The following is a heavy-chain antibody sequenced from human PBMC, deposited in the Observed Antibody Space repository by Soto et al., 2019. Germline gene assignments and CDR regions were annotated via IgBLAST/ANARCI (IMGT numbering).Heavy chain of an antibody. CDR3: AKDQSDRHWYFDL. CDR1: GFTFSSYA. CDR2: ISGSGGRT. J-gene: IGHJ2*01. V-gene: IGHV3-23*01. Sequence: EVQLLESGGGLVQPGGSLRLSCAASGFTFSSYAMSWVRQAPGKGLEWVSAISGSGGRTYYADSVKGRFTISRDNSKNTLYLQMNSLRAEDTAVYYCAKDQSDRHWYFDLWGRGTLVTVSS.